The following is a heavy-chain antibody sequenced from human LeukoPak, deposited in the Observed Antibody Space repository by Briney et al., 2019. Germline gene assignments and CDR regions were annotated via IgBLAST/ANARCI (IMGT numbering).Heavy chain of an antibody. D-gene: IGHD3-22*01. CDR1: GFTFSSYA. J-gene: IGHJ5*02. CDR3: AKLESSYYDSSGYYPFNWFDP. V-gene: IGHV3-23*01. Sequence: GGSLRLSCAASGFTFSSYAMSCVRQAPGKGLGWGSAISGSGGSTYYADSVKGRFTISRDNSKNTLYLQMNSLRAEDTAVYYCAKLESSYYDSSGYYPFNWFDPWGQGTLDTVSS. CDR2: ISGSGGST.